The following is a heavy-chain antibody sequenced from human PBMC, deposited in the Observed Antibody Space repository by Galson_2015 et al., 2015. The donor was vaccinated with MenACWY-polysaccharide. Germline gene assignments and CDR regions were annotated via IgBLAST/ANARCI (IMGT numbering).Heavy chain of an antibody. CDR3: AREDFGVAADAFDI. V-gene: IGHV3-33*01. D-gene: IGHD3-3*01. J-gene: IGHJ3*02. Sequence: SLRLSCAASGFTFSRYGMHWVRQAPGKGLEWVALMWYDGSNQNYADSVKGRFTISRDNSKNTLYLQMNSLRAEDTAVYYCAREDFGVAADAFDIWGQGTMVTVSS. CDR1: GFTFSRYG. CDR2: MWYDGSNQ.